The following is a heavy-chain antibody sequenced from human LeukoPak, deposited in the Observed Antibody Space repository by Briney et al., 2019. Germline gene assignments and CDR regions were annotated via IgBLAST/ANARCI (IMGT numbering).Heavy chain of an antibody. CDR1: GFTFSSYA. D-gene: IGHD3-22*01. CDR3: AKDSIKRGVTMIVVVITNFDY. Sequence: GGSLRLSCAASGFTFSSYAMSWVRQAPGKGLEWVSAISGSGGSTYYADPVKGRFTISRDNSKNTLYLQMNSLRAEDTAVYYCAKDSIKRGVTMIVVVITNFDYWGQGTLVTVSS. CDR2: ISGSGGST. V-gene: IGHV3-23*01. J-gene: IGHJ4*02.